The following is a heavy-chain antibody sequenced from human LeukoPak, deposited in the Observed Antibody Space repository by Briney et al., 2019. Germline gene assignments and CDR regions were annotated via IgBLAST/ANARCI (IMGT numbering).Heavy chain of an antibody. CDR2: ISSSSSYI. CDR1: GFTFSSYS. V-gene: IGHV3-21*01. CDR3: AALDILTGYYKSPFDY. Sequence: GGSLRLSCAASGFTFSSYSMNWVRQAPGKGLEWVSSISSSSSYIYYADSVKGRFTISRDNAKNSLYLQMNSLRAEDTAVYYCAALDILTGYYKSPFDYWGQGTLVTVSS. D-gene: IGHD3-9*01. J-gene: IGHJ4*02.